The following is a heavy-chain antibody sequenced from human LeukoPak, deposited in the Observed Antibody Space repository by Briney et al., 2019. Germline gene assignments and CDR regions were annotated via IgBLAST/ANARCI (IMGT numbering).Heavy chain of an antibody. J-gene: IGHJ4*02. CDR3: AKAGGYYGSGSYLVY. Sequence: GGSLRLSCAASGFTFDSYAMNWVRQAPGKGLEWVSAISSSGGSTYYADSVKGRFTISRDNSKNTLYLQMGSLRAEDTAIYYCAKAGGYYGSGSYLVYWGQGTLVTVSS. D-gene: IGHD3-10*01. CDR1: GFTFDSYA. CDR2: ISSSGGST. V-gene: IGHV3-23*01.